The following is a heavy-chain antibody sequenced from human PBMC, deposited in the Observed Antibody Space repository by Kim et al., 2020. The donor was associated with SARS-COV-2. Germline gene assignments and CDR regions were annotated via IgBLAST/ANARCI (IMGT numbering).Heavy chain of an antibody. Sequence: ICYADSMRGRITISRDNAKNELYLQMNYVRAEDTAVYFCAREGSGWYYFDIWGQGSLVNVS. CDR3: AREGSGWYYFDI. J-gene: IGHJ4*02. D-gene: IGHD6-19*01. CDR2: I. V-gene: IGHV3-48*03.